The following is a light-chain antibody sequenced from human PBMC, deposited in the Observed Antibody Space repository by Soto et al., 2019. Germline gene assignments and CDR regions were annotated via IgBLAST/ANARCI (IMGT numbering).Light chain of an antibody. CDR3: CSYAGSYTLV. Sequence: QSALTQPRSVSGSPGQSVTISCTGTSSDVGGYNYVSWYQQRPGKAPKVIIYDVIQRPSGVPDRFSGSKSGSTASLTISGLRTEDEADYYCCSYAGSYTLVFGGGTKLTVL. V-gene: IGLV2-11*01. J-gene: IGLJ2*01. CDR1: SSDVGGYNY. CDR2: DVI.